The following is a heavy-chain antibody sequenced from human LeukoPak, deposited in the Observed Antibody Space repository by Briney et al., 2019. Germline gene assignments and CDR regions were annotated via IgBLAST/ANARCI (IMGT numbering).Heavy chain of an antibody. J-gene: IGHJ4*02. CDR2: ISDRST. CDR1: GFTFSSYA. Sequence: GGSLRLSCAASGFTFSSYAMSRVRQAPGKGLEWVSAISDRSTYYADSVKGRFTISRDNSKNTLHLQMNSLRVEDTAVYYCAKDLGTSGWYCDYWGQGTLVTVSS. CDR3: AKDLGTSGWYCDY. D-gene: IGHD6-19*01. V-gene: IGHV3-23*05.